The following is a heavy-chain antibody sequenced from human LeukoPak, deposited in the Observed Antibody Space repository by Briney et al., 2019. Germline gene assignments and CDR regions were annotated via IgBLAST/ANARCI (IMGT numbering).Heavy chain of an antibody. Sequence: SETLSLTCTVSGGSISSYYWSWIRQPPGKGLEWIGYIYHSGSTYYNPSLKSRVTISVDRSKNQFSLKLSSVTAADTAVYYCAREVKQNYYDSSGYLDYWGQGTLVTVSS. CDR1: GGSISSYY. CDR2: IYHSGST. D-gene: IGHD3-22*01. V-gene: IGHV4-59*12. J-gene: IGHJ4*02. CDR3: AREVKQNYYDSSGYLDY.